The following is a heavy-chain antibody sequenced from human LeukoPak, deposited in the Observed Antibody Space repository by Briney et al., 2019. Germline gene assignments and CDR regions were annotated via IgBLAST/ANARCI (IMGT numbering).Heavy chain of an antibody. CDR3: TKCGYRAGSYYQIDY. V-gene: IGHV3-23*01. J-gene: IGHJ4*02. CDR2: ISGRGRSS. CDR1: GFHFSSYC. D-gene: IGHD3-10*01. Sequence: GGSLRHSCAPSGFHFSSYCMSWVRQATGKGLEWISAISGRGRSSYYADSVKGRFTISRDNSKNTLYLQINSLSAEGTAVYYFTKCGYRAGSYYQIDYWGQGTLVTVSS.